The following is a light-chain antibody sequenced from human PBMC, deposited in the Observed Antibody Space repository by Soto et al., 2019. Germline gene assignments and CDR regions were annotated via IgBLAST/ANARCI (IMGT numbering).Light chain of an antibody. CDR3: SSFISSGTLV. CDR1: NSDVGAYNY. V-gene: IGLV2-14*01. Sequence: QSALTQPASVSGSPGQSITISCTGTNSDVGAYNYVSWYQQHAGKVPNLILYEVSSRPSGVSHRFSGSKSGNTASLTIAGLQAEDEADYYCSSFISSGTLVFGGGTKLTVL. J-gene: IGLJ3*02. CDR2: EVS.